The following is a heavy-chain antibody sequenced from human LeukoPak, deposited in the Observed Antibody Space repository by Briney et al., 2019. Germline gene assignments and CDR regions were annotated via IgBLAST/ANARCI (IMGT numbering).Heavy chain of an antibody. CDR3: AKGTVHDC. CDR2: ISDTGGNP. V-gene: IGHV3-23*01. D-gene: IGHD3/OR15-3a*01. J-gene: IGHJ4*02. Sequence: GGSLRLSCAASGFTFSSDAMNWVRQAPGKGLGWVSGISDTGGNPYYADSVKGRFTISRDKSKITLDLQMNSLRAEDTAVYYCAKGTVHDCWGQGTLVTVS. CDR1: GFTFSSDA.